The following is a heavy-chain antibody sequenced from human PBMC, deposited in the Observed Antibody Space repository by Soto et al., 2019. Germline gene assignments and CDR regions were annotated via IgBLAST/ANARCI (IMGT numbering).Heavy chain of an antibody. D-gene: IGHD3-16*02. CDR2: IYPGDSDT. Sequence: PGESLKISCKGSGYSFTIYWIGWVRQMPGKGLEWMGIIYPGDSDTRYSPSFQGQVTISADKSISTAYLQWSSLKASDTAMYYCARRYDYVWGRYRSTNYFDYWGQGALVTVSS. CDR3: ARRYDYVWGRYRSTNYFDY. J-gene: IGHJ4*02. CDR1: GYSFTIYW. V-gene: IGHV5-51*01.